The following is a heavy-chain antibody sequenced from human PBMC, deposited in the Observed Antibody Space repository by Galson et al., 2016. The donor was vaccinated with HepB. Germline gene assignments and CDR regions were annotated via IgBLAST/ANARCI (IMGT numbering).Heavy chain of an antibody. CDR2: IKNKAEGGTT. Sequence: PLRLSCAASGLTFSEAWMSWVRQAPGKGLEWVGHIKNKAEGGTTDYAAAVRDRFSISRDDSKNTGYLQMNSLKTEDTAVYYCTQAGGDYWGQGALVTVSS. CDR1: GLTFSEAW. CDR3: TQAGGDY. D-gene: IGHD3-10*01. V-gene: IGHV3-15*01. J-gene: IGHJ4*02.